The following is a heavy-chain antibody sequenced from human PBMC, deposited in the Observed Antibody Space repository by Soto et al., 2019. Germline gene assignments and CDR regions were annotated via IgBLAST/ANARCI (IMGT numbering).Heavy chain of an antibody. D-gene: IGHD2-15*01. CDR2: IWYDGSTK. V-gene: IGHV3-33*01. CDR3: ARVPGGSCYYCFDS. CDR1: GFTFNSCA. Sequence: QVQLVESGGGVVQPGRSLRLSCAASGFTFNSCAMHWVRQAPGKGLEWVAVIWYDGSTKYYADSVKGRFTISRDTPKNTLHLRMDDLRAEDTAVHYCARVPGGSCYYCFDSWGQGSQVTVAS. J-gene: IGHJ5*01.